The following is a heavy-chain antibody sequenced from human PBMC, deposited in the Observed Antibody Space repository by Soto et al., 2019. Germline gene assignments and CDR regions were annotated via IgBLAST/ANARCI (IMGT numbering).Heavy chain of an antibody. Sequence: SETLSLTCTVSGGSISPYYWTWIRQPPGKGLEWIGYIYYGGTTSYNPSLKSRVTISLETSKSQISLRLSSVTAADTAIYYCARLGAHYQSLDPWGPGTRVTVSS. D-gene: IGHD2-2*01. J-gene: IGHJ5*02. V-gene: IGHV4-59*08. CDR1: GGSISPYY. CDR2: IYYGGTT. CDR3: ARLGAHYQSLDP.